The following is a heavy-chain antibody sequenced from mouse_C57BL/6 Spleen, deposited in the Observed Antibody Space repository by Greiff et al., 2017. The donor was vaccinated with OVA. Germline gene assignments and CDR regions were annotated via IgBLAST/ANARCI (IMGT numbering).Heavy chain of an antibody. J-gene: IGHJ4*01. CDR2: IYPGDGDT. CDR3: ARGGEYDYDEAMDY. Sequence: LVESGPELVKPGASVKISCKASGYAFSSSWMNWVKQRPGKGLEWIGRIYPGDGDTNYNGKFKGKATLTADKSSSTAYMQLSSLTSEDSAVYFCARGGEYDYDEAMDYWGQGTSVTVSS. CDR1: GYAFSSSW. V-gene: IGHV1-82*01. D-gene: IGHD2-4*01.